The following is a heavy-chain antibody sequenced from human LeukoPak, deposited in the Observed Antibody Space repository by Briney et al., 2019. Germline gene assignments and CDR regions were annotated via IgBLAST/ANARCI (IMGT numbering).Heavy chain of an antibody. Sequence: GGSLRLSCAASGFTFSSYAMHWVRQAPGKGLEWVANIKKEGSEKYYVDSVKGRFTISRDNAKNSLYLQMNSLRADDTAVYYCATDYYDSSGYYTGTYWGQGTLVTVSS. D-gene: IGHD3-22*01. V-gene: IGHV3-7*03. CDR3: ATDYYDSSGYYTGTY. CDR2: IKKEGSEK. J-gene: IGHJ4*02. CDR1: GFTFSSYA.